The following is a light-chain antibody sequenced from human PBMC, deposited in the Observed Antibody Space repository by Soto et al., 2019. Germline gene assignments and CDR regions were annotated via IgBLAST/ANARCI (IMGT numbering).Light chain of an antibody. J-gene: IGLJ1*01. V-gene: IGLV1-44*01. CDR2: YNN. CDR1: NSNIASNT. CDR3: AAWDDTLKRYV. Sequence: QSVLTQPPSASETPGQTVSISCSGSNSNIASNTVNWYQHLPGTAPKLLIYYNNQRPSGVPDRFSGSKSGTSASLAISGLQSEDESDDYCAAWDDTLKRYVFGTGTKVTV.